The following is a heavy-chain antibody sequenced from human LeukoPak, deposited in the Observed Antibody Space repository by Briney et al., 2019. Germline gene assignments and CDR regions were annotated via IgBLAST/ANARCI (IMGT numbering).Heavy chain of an antibody. CDR1: GFTFDDYA. CDR2: ISWNSGSI. CDR3: AKDSISGYSGYGTFDY. Sequence: GRSLRLSCAASGFTFDDYAMHWVRQAPGKGLEWVSGISWNSGSIGYADSVKGRFTISRDNAKNSLYLQMNSLRAEDTALYYCAKDSISGYSGYGTFDYWGQGTLVTVSS. V-gene: IGHV3-9*01. D-gene: IGHD5-12*01. J-gene: IGHJ4*02.